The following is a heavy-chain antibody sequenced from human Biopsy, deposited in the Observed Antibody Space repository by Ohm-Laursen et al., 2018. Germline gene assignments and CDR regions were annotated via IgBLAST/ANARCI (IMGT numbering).Heavy chain of an antibody. V-gene: IGHV3-33*01. CDR1: GFTFSVYA. CDR3: ARDPIVGSKADGMDV. D-gene: IGHD1-26*01. CDR2: IWYDGSNE. Sequence: SLRLSCTASGFTFSVYAMHWVRQAPGKGLGWVSIIWYDGSNEYYADSVKGRFTISRDNSKNTVFLQMSSLRAEDTGVYYCARDPIVGSKADGMDVWGQGTTVTVSS. J-gene: IGHJ6*02.